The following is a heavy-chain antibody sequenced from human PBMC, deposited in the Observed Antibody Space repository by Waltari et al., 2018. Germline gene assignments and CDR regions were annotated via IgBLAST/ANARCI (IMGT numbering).Heavy chain of an antibody. Sequence: QVQLQESGPGLVKPSETLSLTCTVSGGSISTYYWSWIRQPPGKGLEWIGYVYYTGNTNYNPSLKSRVTISVDTSKNNFSLKLTSVTAADTAVYYCARRYCSGGSCYFGLDPWGQGTLVTVSS. CDR1: GGSISTYY. J-gene: IGHJ5*02. CDR3: ARRYCSGGSCYFGLDP. CDR2: VYYTGNT. D-gene: IGHD2-15*01. V-gene: IGHV4-59*01.